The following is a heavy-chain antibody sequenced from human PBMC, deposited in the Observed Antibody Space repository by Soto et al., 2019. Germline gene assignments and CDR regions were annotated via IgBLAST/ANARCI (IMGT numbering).Heavy chain of an antibody. J-gene: IGHJ6*02. CDR1: GGSISSSNW. CDR3: ARELKSAWNDYYYGMDV. D-gene: IGHD1-1*01. Sequence: SETLSLTCAVSGGSISSSNWWSWVRQPPGKGLEWIGEIYHSGSTNYNPSLKSRVTISVDKSKNQFSLKLSSVTAADTAVYYRARELKSAWNDYYYGMDVWGQGTTVTVSS. V-gene: IGHV4-4*02. CDR2: IYHSGST.